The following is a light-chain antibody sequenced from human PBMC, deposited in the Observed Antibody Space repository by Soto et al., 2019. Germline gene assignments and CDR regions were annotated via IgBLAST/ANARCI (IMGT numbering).Light chain of an antibody. Sequence: EIVMTQSPATLSMSPGERATLSCRASQSVGSDLAWYQQKPGQAPRLVIYDIFTRATGVTTRISGSGSGTEFTLTISSLQSEDFAVYYCQQYNSWPLTFGGGTKVEIK. CDR1: QSVGSD. V-gene: IGKV3D-15*01. CDR2: DIF. J-gene: IGKJ4*01. CDR3: QQYNSWPLT.